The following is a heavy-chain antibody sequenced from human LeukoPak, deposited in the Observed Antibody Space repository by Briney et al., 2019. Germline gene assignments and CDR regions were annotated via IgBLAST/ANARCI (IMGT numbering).Heavy chain of an antibody. CDR1: GYTFTGYY. Sequence: GASVKVSCKASGYTFTGYYMHWVRQAPGQGLEWMGWINPNSGVTNYARKFQGRVTMTRDTSISTAYMELSRLRSDDTAVYYCARVSVTMVRGALVGYYYYGMDVWGQGTTVTVSS. CDR2: INPNSGVT. J-gene: IGHJ6*02. D-gene: IGHD3-10*01. CDR3: ARVSVTMVRGALVGYYYYGMDV. V-gene: IGHV1-2*02.